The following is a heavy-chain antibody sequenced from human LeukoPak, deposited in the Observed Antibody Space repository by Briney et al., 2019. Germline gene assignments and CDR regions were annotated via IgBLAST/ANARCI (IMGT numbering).Heavy chain of an antibody. CDR3: AKALHEGRGAYPIYYFDY. V-gene: IGHV3-30*02. CDR1: GFTFSSYG. CDR2: IRYDGSNK. J-gene: IGHJ4*02. Sequence: PGGSLRLSCAASGFTFSSYGMHWVRQAPGKGLEWVAFIRYDGSNKYYADSVKGRFTISRDNSNNTLYLQMNSLRAEDTAVYYCAKALHEGRGAYPIYYFDYWGQGTLVTVSS. D-gene: IGHD3-10*01.